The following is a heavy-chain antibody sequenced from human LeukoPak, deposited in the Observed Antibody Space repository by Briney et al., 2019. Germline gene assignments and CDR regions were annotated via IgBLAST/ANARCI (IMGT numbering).Heavy chain of an antibody. J-gene: IGHJ4*02. CDR3: ARDSKRGWELLAGTDY. CDR2: ISTSSSYI. V-gene: IGHV3-21*01. Sequence: PGGSLRLSCAASGFTFSSYGMHWVRQAPGKGLEWVSSISTSSSYIYYADSLKGRFTISRDNAKNTLYLQMNSLRAEDTAVYYCARDSKRGWELLAGTDYWGQGTLVTVSS. CDR1: GFTFSSYG. D-gene: IGHD1-26*01.